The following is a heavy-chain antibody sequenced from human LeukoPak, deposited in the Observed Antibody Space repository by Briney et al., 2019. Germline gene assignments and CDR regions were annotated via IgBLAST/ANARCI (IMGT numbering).Heavy chain of an antibody. V-gene: IGHV3-33*01. CDR1: GFTFSSYG. CDR2: IWYDGSNK. CDR3: AREGSGWYAGDY. Sequence: PGRSLRLSCAASGFTFSSYGMHWVRQAPGKGLEWVAVIWYDGSNKYYADSVKGRFTISRDNSKNTLYLQMNSLRAEDTAVYYCAREGSGWYAGDYWGQGTLVTVSS. D-gene: IGHD6-19*01. J-gene: IGHJ4*02.